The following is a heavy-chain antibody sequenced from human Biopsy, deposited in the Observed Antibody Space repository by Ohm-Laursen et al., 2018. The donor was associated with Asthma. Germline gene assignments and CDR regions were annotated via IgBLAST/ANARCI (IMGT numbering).Heavy chain of an antibody. J-gene: IGHJ5*02. D-gene: IGHD6-13*01. CDR3: ARGQKSAGDRWFDP. V-gene: IGHV1-2*06. Sequence: GSSVKVSCKASGYTFNAYYIHWVRQAPGQEFEWMGRINPNSGNTHYAHKFQGRVTMTRDTSISTAYMEVSRLRSDDTAVYYCARGQKSAGDRWFDPWGQGTLVTVSS. CDR2: INPNSGNT. CDR1: GYTFNAYY.